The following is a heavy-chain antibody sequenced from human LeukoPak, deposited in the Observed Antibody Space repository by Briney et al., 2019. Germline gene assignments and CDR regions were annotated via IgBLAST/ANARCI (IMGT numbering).Heavy chain of an antibody. Sequence: EASVKLSCKAFGYTFTGYWMHWVRQAPGQGLEWMGIINPSGGSTSYAQKFQGRVTMTRDTSTSTVYMELSSLRSEDTAVYYCAREVSWDYGGEPWGQGTLVTVSS. CDR1: GYTFTGYW. J-gene: IGHJ5*02. V-gene: IGHV1-46*01. CDR3: AREVSWDYGGEP. CDR2: INPSGGST. D-gene: IGHD4-23*01.